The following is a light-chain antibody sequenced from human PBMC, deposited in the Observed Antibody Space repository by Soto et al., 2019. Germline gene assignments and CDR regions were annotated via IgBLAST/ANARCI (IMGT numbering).Light chain of an antibody. V-gene: IGLV2-14*01. CDR3: RSYTISSTLEV. CDR1: SSDVGGYNY. CDR2: DVS. J-gene: IGLJ1*01. Sequence: QSALTQPASVSGSPGQSITISCTGTSSDVGGYNYVSWYQQHPGKAPKLMIYDVSNRPSGVSNRFSGSKSGNTASLTISGLQAEDEADYYRRSYTISSTLEVFGTGTKLTVL.